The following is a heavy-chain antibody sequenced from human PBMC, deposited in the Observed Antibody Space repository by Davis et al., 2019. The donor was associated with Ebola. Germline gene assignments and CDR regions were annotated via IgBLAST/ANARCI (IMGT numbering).Heavy chain of an antibody. CDR1: GFNFSHYA. CDR3: VKEAVNNGYFDS. Sequence: GESLKISCAVSGFNFSHYAMSWVRQAPGKGLEWVACISGSGKTTYYADSVEGRFNISRDNSKNTLSLQMNSLRPEDTAVYYCVKEAVNNGYFDSWGQGTLITVSS. D-gene: IGHD2-8*01. CDR2: ISGSGKTT. V-gene: IGHV3-23*01. J-gene: IGHJ4*02.